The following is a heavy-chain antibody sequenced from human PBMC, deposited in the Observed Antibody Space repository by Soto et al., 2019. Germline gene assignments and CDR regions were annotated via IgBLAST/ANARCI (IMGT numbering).Heavy chain of an antibody. Sequence: ASVKVSCKASGSGFISSGIQWVRQAHGQRLEWIGWIVVASGQTNYAQNFRGRVAITRDTSTATAYIELAGLTSEDTAVYFCSADRPDIGVGWWVWGQGTTVTVSS. J-gene: IGHJ6*02. CDR3: SADRPDIGVGWWV. CDR1: GSGFISSG. D-gene: IGHD2-15*01. CDR2: IVVASGQT. V-gene: IGHV1-58*02.